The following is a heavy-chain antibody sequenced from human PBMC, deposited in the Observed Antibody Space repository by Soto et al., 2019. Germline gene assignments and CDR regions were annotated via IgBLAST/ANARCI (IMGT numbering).Heavy chain of an antibody. Sequence: QVQLQQWGAGLLKPSETLSLTCAVYGGSFSGYYWSWIRQPPGKGLEWIGEINHSGSTNYNPSLKSRVTISVDTSKNQFSLKLSSVTAADTAVYYCARGGLGADRRLYFDYWGQGTLVTVSS. D-gene: IGHD3-16*01. CDR2: INHSGST. J-gene: IGHJ4*02. V-gene: IGHV4-34*01. CDR1: GGSFSGYY. CDR3: ARGGLGADRRLYFDY.